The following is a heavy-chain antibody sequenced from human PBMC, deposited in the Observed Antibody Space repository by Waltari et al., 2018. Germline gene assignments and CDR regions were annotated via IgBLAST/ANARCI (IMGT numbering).Heavy chain of an antibody. J-gene: IGHJ4*02. Sequence: QVQLVQSGAEVKKPGASVQVSCKASGYTFSDYYIHWVRQAHGQGLEWMGWINSNSGGTYFERKFQGRVTMTRDTSIRTADMELRGLRSDDTTVYFCANIQLGDWGQGTLVTVSS. D-gene: IGHD6-6*01. CDR1: GYTFSDYY. CDR2: INSNSGGT. CDR3: ANIQLGD. V-gene: IGHV1-2*02.